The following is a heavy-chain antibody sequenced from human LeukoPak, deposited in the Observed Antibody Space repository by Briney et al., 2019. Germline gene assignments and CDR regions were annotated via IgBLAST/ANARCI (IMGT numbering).Heavy chain of an antibody. CDR3: ARVGINDYGDYVHYYFDY. CDR1: GFTFSDYY. V-gene: IGHV3-11*01. Sequence: GGSLRLSCAASGFTFSDYYMSWIRQAPGKGLEWVSYISSTGSPIYYADSVKGRFTISRDNAKNSLYLQINSLRAEDTAVYYCARVGINDYGDYVHYYFDYWGQGTLVTVSS. J-gene: IGHJ4*02. CDR2: ISSTGSPI. D-gene: IGHD4-17*01.